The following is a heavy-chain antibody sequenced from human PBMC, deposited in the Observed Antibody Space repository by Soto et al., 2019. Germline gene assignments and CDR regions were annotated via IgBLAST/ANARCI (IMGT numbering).Heavy chain of an antibody. CDR1: GYTFTSYY. Sequence: GASVKVSCKASGYTFTSYYMHWVRQAPGQGLEWMGIINPSGGSTSYAQKFQGRVTMTRDTSTSTVYMELSSLRSEDTAVYYCARNTILDTAMVRPAEFAYWGQGTLVTVSS. J-gene: IGHJ4*02. CDR3: ARNTILDTAMVRPAEFAY. D-gene: IGHD5-18*01. CDR2: INPSGGST. V-gene: IGHV1-46*03.